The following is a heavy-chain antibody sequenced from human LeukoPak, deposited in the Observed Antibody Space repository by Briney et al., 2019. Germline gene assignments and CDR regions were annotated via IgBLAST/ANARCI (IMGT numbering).Heavy chain of an antibody. Sequence: ASVKVSCKASGGTFSSYAISWVRQAPGQGLEWMGGIIPIFGTANYAREFQGRVTITTDESTSTAYMELSSLRSEDTAVYYCARGKGLGYGWFDPWGQGTLVTVSS. D-gene: IGHD3-16*01. V-gene: IGHV1-69*05. CDR2: IIPIFGTA. CDR1: GGTFSSYA. J-gene: IGHJ5*02. CDR3: ARGKGLGYGWFDP.